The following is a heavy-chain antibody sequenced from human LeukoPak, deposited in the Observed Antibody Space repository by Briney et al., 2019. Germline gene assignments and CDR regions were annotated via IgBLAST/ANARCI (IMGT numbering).Heavy chain of an antibody. J-gene: IGHJ4*02. D-gene: IGHD4-23*01. CDR2: ISSSSSTI. Sequence: GGSLRLSCAASGFTFSSYSMNWVRQAPGKGLEWVSYISSSSSTIYYADSVKGRFTISRGNAKNSLYLQMNSLRAEDTAVYYCARDESGGFDYWGQGTLVTVSS. CDR3: ARDESGGFDY. V-gene: IGHV3-48*01. CDR1: GFTFSSYS.